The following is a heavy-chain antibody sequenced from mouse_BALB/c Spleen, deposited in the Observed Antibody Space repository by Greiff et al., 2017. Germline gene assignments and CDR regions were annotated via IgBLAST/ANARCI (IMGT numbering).Heavy chain of an antibody. CDR1: GYTFTSYW. V-gene: IGHV1-87*01. CDR2: IYPGDGDT. D-gene: IGHD1-1*01. J-gene: IGHJ2*01. Sequence: QVQLKQSGAELARPGASVKLSCKASGYTFTSYWMQWVKQRPGQGLEWIGAIYPGDGDTRYTQKFKGKATLTADKSSSTAYMQLSSLASEDSAVYYCASGYYGSSYEFDYWGQGTTLTVSS. CDR3: ASGYYGSSYEFDY.